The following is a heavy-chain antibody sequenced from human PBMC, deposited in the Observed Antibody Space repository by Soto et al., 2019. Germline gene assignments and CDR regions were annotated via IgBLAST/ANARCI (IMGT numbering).Heavy chain of an antibody. CDR1: GGSISSSSYY. D-gene: IGHD6-6*01. V-gene: IGHV4-39*01. CDR3: ARQLAARPYYFDY. J-gene: IGHJ4*02. Sequence: PSETLYLTCTVSGGSISSSSYYWGWIRQPPGKGLEWIGSIYYSGSTYYNPSLKSRVTISVDTSKNQFSLKLSSVTAADTAVYYCARQLAARPYYFDYWGQGTLVTVSS. CDR2: IYYSGST.